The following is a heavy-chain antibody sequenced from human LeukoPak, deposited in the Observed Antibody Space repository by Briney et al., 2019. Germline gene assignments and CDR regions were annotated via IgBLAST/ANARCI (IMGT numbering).Heavy chain of an antibody. D-gene: IGHD4-17*01. CDR1: GGSFSGYY. CDR2: INHSGST. J-gene: IGHJ4*02. Sequence: SETLSLTCAVYGGSFSGYYWSWIRQPPWKGLEWIGEINHSGSTNYNPSLKSRVTISVDTPKNQFSLKLSSVTAADTAVYYCARGRSWYGDSYFDYWGQGTLVTVSS. V-gene: IGHV4-34*01. CDR3: ARGRSWYGDSYFDY.